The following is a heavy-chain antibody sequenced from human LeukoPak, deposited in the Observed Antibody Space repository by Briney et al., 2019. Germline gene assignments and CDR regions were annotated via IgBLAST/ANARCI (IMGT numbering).Heavy chain of an antibody. CDR3: ARDKFMYYFGSASNCTDS. J-gene: IGHJ4*02. V-gene: IGHV6-1*01. CDR1: GESIPRNNAA. Sequence: SQTLSLTCAVSGESIPRNNAAWNWITQSPSRGLEWLGRTYYRSEWYNDYAVSVKSRITINPDTSKKQFSLHLTSVTREDKAVYYCARDKFMYYFGSASNCTDSWGQGTPVTVSS. D-gene: IGHD3-10*01. CDR2: TYYRSEWYN.